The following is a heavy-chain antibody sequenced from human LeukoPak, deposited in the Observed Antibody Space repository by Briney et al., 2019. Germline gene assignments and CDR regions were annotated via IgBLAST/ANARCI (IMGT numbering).Heavy chain of an antibody. Sequence: GGSLRLSCAASGFTFSSYWMSWVRQAPGKGLEWVANIKQDGSEKYYVDSVKSRFTISRDNAKNSLYLQMNSLRAEDTAVYYCARDRAVRGQYGMDVWGKGTTVTVSS. CDR1: GFTFSSYW. CDR2: IKQDGSEK. J-gene: IGHJ6*04. V-gene: IGHV3-7*03. D-gene: IGHD3-10*01. CDR3: ARDRAVRGQYGMDV.